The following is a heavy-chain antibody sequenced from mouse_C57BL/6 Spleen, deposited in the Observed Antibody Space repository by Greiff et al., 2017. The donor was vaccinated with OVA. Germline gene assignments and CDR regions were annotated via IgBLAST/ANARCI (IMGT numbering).Heavy chain of an antibody. CDR3: ARRYYGSSQFDV. J-gene: IGHJ1*03. CDR1: GFTFSDYG. V-gene: IGHV5-17*01. D-gene: IGHD1-1*01. CDR2: ISSGSSTI. Sequence: EVKLMESGGGLVKPGGSLKLSCAASGFTFSDYGMHWVRQAPEKGLEWVAYISSGSSTIYYADTVKGRFTISRDNAKNTLFLQMTSLRSEDTAMYYCARRYYGSSQFDVWGTGTTVTVSS.